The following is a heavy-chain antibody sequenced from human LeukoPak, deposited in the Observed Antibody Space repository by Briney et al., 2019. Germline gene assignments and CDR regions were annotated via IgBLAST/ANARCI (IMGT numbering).Heavy chain of an antibody. CDR2: IYYSGTT. V-gene: IGHV4-59*01. D-gene: IGHD3-22*01. Sequence: SETLSLTCTVSGGSISSYYWSWIRQPPGKGLEWIGYIYYSGTTNYNPSLKSRVTISVDTSKNQFSLKLSSVTAADTAVYYCARGPVCYYDSSGFCYYYYYMDVWGKGTTVTISS. CDR1: GGSISSYY. CDR3: ARGPVCYYDSSGFCYYYYYMDV. J-gene: IGHJ6*03.